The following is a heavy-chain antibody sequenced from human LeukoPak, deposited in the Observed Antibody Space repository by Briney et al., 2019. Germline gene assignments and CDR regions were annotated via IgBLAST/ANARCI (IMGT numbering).Heavy chain of an antibody. CDR2: IYSGGTT. Sequence: PGGALRLASAASGFLGVSGYISLVRQAAGKGLECVSVIYSGGTTYYADSVKGRFIISRDNSKNTVYLQMNSLRAEDTAVYYCARGSEWEPIDYWGQGTLVTVSS. J-gene: IGHJ4*02. D-gene: IGHD1-26*01. V-gene: IGHV3-66*02. CDR3: ARGSEWEPIDY. CDR1: GFLGVSGY.